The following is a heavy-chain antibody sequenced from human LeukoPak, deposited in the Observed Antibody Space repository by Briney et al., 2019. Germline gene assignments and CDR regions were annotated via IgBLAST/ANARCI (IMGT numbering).Heavy chain of an antibody. D-gene: IGHD3-22*01. Sequence: SGGSLRLSCVVSGFTFNNFAMTWVRQTPGKGLQWVSTVSGSGATAHHADSVKGRFTISRDNSKNTLYLQMNSLRAEDTAVYYCAKDYYYDSSGYYYFDYWGQGTLVTVSS. CDR3: AKDYYYDSSGYYYFDY. CDR2: VSGSGATA. J-gene: IGHJ4*02. CDR1: GFTFNNFA. V-gene: IGHV3-23*01.